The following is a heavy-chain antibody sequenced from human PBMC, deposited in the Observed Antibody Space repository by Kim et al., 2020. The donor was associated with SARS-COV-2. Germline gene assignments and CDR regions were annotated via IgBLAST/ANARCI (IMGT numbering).Heavy chain of an antibody. CDR2: ISYDGSNK. CDR1: GFTFSSYG. J-gene: IGHJ5*02. V-gene: IGHV3-33*05. CDR3: ARDSVLAVAGPLSP. Sequence: GGSLRLSCAASGFTFSSYGMHWVRQAPGKGLEWVAVISYDGSNKYYADSVKGRFTISRDNSKNTLYLQMNSLRAEDTAVYYCARDSVLAVAGPLSPWGQG. D-gene: IGHD6-19*01.